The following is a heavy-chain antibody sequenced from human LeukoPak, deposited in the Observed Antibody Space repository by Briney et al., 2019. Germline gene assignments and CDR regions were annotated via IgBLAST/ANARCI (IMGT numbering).Heavy chain of an antibody. CDR3: ARDKSRDYTFYP. CDR2: ISAYNGNT. J-gene: IGHJ5*02. V-gene: IGHV1-18*01. CDR1: GHTFTSSG. D-gene: IGHD4-11*01. Sequence: GASVQVSCTASGHTFTSSGISWVRRAPGQGLECMGWISAYNGNTNYAQKLQGRVTMTTDTSTSTAYMELRSLRSDDTAVYYCARDKSRDYTFYPWGQGTLVTVSS.